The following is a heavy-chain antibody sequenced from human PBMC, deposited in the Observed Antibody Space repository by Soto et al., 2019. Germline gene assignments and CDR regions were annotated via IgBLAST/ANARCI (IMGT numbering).Heavy chain of an antibody. V-gene: IGHV3-48*03. Sequence: SLRLSCAASGFTFGSYEMNWVRQAPGKGLEWVSYISSSGSSIYYEDSVKGRFTISRDNAKNSLYLQMNSLRAEDTAVYYCAREERNDAFDIWGQGTMVTVSS. CDR2: ISSSGSSI. CDR3: AREERNDAFDI. J-gene: IGHJ3*02. CDR1: GFTFGSYE. D-gene: IGHD1-1*01.